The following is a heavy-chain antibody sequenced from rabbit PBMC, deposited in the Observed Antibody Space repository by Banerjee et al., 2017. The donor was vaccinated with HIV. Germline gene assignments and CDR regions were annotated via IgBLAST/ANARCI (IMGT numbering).Heavy chain of an antibody. CDR3: ARVSETSGWGEDL. CDR1: GFDFSGTG. D-gene: IGHD4-1*01. Sequence: QEQLMESGGGLVQPGGSLKLSCEASGFDFSGTGVSWVRQAPGKGLEWIACINVVTGKAVYASWAKGRFTISKTSSTTVTLQMTSLTVADTATYFCARVSETSGWGEDLWGQGTLVTVS. J-gene: IGHJ4*01. CDR2: INVVTGKA. V-gene: IGHV1S45*01.